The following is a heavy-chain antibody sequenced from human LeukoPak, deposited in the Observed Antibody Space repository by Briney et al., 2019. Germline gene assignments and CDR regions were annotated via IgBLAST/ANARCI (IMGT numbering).Heavy chain of an antibody. V-gene: IGHV3-48*04. Sequence: GGFLRLSCAASGFTFSSCSMNWVRQTPGKGLEWISYISSSSSTIYYADSVKGRFTISRDNAKISLYLQMNSLRAEDTAVYYCARVWADAFDIWGQGTMVTVSS. CDR1: GFTFSSCS. CDR3: ARVWADAFDI. D-gene: IGHD7-27*01. J-gene: IGHJ3*02. CDR2: ISSSSSTI.